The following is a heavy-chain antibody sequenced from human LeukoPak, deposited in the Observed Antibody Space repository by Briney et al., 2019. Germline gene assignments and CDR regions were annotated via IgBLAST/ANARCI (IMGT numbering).Heavy chain of an antibody. Sequence: GGSLRLSCAASGFTFSSYAMSWVRQAPGKGLEWVSAISGSGDSAYYADSVKGRFTISRDNSKNTLYLQMNSLRAEDTAIYYCSYFYDSSGHYIYWGQGTPVTVSS. D-gene: IGHD3-22*01. V-gene: IGHV3-23*01. CDR1: GFTFSSYA. CDR2: ISGSGDSA. CDR3: SYFYDSSGHYIY. J-gene: IGHJ4*02.